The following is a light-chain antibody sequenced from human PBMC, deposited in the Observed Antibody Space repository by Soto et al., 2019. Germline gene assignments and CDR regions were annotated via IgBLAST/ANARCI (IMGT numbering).Light chain of an antibody. CDR1: QSVSSK. V-gene: IGKV3-15*01. J-gene: IGKJ4*01. CDR3: HQRRQWPLT. Sequence: EIVMTQSPATLSVSPGERATLSCRASQSVSSKVAWYQQKPGQAPRLLIYDASTRATGIPARFSGRGSGTEFTLTISSLQSEDFAVYYCHQRRQWPLTFGGGTKVDIK. CDR2: DAS.